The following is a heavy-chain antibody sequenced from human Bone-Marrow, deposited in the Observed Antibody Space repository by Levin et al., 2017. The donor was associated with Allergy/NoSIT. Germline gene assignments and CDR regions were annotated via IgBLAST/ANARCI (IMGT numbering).Heavy chain of an antibody. Sequence: ASVKVSCKGSGYSFTNYWIGWVRQMPGKGLEWMGIIYPGDSDTRYSPSFQGQVTISVDKSIGTAYLQWSSLKASDTAIYYCARHSSSWSDNWFDTWGQGTLVIVSP. V-gene: IGHV5-51*01. CDR1: GYSFTNYW. CDR2: IYPGDSDT. D-gene: IGHD6-13*01. CDR3: ARHSSSWSDNWFDT. J-gene: IGHJ5*02.